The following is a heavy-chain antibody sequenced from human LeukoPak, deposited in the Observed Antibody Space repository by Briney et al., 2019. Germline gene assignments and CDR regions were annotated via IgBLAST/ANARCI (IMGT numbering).Heavy chain of an antibody. V-gene: IGHV3-30*02. CDR2: LLYVGSNT. J-gene: IGHJ6*03. CDR3: AKFLFVRSSSTPYMDV. D-gene: IGHD6-6*01. CDR1: GFTFSSYG. Sequence: PGGSLRLSCAASGFTFSSYGTHWVRQAPGKGLDWVAFLLYVGSNTYYAHSVKGRLTIPSANSKHTPYLRMDGRRAEKTAVYYCAKFLFVRSSSTPYMDVWGKGTTVTVSS.